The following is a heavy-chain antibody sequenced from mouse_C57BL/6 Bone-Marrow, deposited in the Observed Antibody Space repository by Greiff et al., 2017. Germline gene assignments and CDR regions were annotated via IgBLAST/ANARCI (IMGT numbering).Heavy chain of an antibody. CDR1: GYTFTSYG. Sequence: VQLQQSGAELARPGASVKLSCKASGYTFTSYGISWVKQRTGQGLEWIGEIYPRSGNTYYNEKFKGKATLTAYKSSSTAYMELRSLTSEDSAVYFGARYMDGYYVYAMDYWGQGTSVTVSS. J-gene: IGHJ4*01. CDR2: IYPRSGNT. V-gene: IGHV1-81*01. CDR3: ARYMDGYYVYAMDY. D-gene: IGHD2-3*01.